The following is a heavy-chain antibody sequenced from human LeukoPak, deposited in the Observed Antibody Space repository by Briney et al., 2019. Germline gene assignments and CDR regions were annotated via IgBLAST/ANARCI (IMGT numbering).Heavy chain of an antibody. D-gene: IGHD4-17*01. Sequence: PSETLSLTCAVSGGSISSNWWSWVRQPPGKGLEWIGEIYHSGSTYYSPSLKSRVTLSVDTSKNQFSLQLSSVTAADTAVYYCARDYGDHSFDYWGQGTLVTVSS. CDR2: IYHSGST. CDR3: ARDYGDHSFDY. CDR1: GGSISSNW. V-gene: IGHV4-4*02. J-gene: IGHJ4*02.